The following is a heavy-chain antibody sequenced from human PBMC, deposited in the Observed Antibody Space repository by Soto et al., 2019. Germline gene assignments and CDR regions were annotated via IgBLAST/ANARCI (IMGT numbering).Heavy chain of an antibody. Sequence: ASVKVSCKASGYTFTNYYIHWVRQAPGQGLEWMGIINPSGSTTYAQKFQGRVTLTRDTSTSTVYIELSRLRSEDAAVYYCAREAGVAIFGVVSYYGMDVWGQGTTVTVSS. D-gene: IGHD3-3*02. CDR1: GYTFTNYY. CDR2: INPSGST. J-gene: IGHJ6*02. CDR3: AREAGVAIFGVVSYYGMDV. V-gene: IGHV1-46*01.